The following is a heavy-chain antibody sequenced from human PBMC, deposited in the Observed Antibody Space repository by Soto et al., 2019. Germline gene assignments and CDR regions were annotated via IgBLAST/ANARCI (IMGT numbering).Heavy chain of an antibody. J-gene: IGHJ5*02. V-gene: IGHV4-59*08. CDR2: IYYSGST. Sequence: SETLSLTCTVSGGSISSYYWSWIRQPPGKGLEWIGYIYYSGSTNYNPSLKSRVTISVDTSKNHFSLKLSSVTAADTAVYYFARSRSITIFGVVPIDWFDPWGQGTLVTVSS. CDR3: ARSRSITIFGVVPIDWFDP. CDR1: GGSISSYY. D-gene: IGHD3-3*01.